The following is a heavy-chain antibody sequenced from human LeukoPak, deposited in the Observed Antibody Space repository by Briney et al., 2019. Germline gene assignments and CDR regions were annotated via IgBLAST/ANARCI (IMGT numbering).Heavy chain of an antibody. Sequence: ASVKVSCKASGYTFTGYYMHWVRQAPGQGLEWMGCINPNSGGTNYAQKFQGRVTMTTDTSTSTAYMELRSLRSDDTAVYYCAREGASDYDFWTMGYYYYYMDVWGKGTTVTVSS. J-gene: IGHJ6*03. CDR2: INPNSGGT. V-gene: IGHV1-2*02. CDR3: AREGASDYDFWTMGYYYYYMDV. D-gene: IGHD3-3*01. CDR1: GYTFTGYY.